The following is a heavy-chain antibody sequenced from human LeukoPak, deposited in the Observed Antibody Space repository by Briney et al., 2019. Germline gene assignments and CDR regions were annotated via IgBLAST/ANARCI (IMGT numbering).Heavy chain of an antibody. CDR3: ARSSSTVVVIPASEFDY. V-gene: IGHV1-18*01. J-gene: IGHJ4*02. CDR2: ISAYNGNT. Sequence: ASVKVSCKASGYTFTSHGISWVRQAPGQGLEWMGYISAYNGNTNYAQKFQGRVTMTTDTSTSTAYMELRSLRSDDTAVYYCARSSSTVVVIPASEFDYWGQGTLVTVSS. CDR1: GYTFTSHG. D-gene: IGHD2-15*01.